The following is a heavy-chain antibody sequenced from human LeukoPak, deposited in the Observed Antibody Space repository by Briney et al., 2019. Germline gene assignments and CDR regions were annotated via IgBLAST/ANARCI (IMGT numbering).Heavy chain of an antibody. V-gene: IGHV4-4*07. Sequence: PSETLSLTCTVSGGSICSYYWSWIRQPAGKGLEWIGRIYTSGSTNYNPSLKSRVTMSVDTSKNQFSLKLSSVTAADTAVYYCARSSHLHSSGWYAGAFDIWGQGTMVTVSS. J-gene: IGHJ3*02. CDR1: GGSICSYY. CDR3: ARSSHLHSSGWYAGAFDI. D-gene: IGHD6-19*01. CDR2: IYTSGST.